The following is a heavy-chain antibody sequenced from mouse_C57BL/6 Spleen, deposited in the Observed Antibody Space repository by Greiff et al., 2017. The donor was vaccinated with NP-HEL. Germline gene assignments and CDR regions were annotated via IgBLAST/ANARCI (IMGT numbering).Heavy chain of an antibody. J-gene: IGHJ2*01. D-gene: IGHD2-3*01. CDR2: INYDGSST. V-gene: IGHV5-16*01. Sequence: EVKVVESEGGLVQPGSSMKLSCTASGFTFSDYYMAWVRQVPEKGLEWVANINYDGSSTYYLDSLKSRFIISRDNAKNILYLQMSSLKSEDTATYYCARERLLPDYWGQGTTLTVSS. CDR3: ARERLLPDY. CDR1: GFTFSDYY.